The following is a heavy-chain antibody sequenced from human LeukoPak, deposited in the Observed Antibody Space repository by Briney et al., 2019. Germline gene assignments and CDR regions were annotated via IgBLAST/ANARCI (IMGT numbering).Heavy chain of an antibody. J-gene: IGHJ6*04. CDR3: AIYTYYYGSGSYPV. CDR2: INHSGST. D-gene: IGHD3-10*01. V-gene: IGHV4-34*01. Sequence: PSETLSLTCGVNGGSFSYYSWSWIRQPPGKGLEWIGEINHSGSTNYNPSLKSRITISVDTSKNHFSLELSSVTAADTAVYYCAIYTYYYGSGSYPVWGKGTTVIVSS. CDR1: GGSFSYYS.